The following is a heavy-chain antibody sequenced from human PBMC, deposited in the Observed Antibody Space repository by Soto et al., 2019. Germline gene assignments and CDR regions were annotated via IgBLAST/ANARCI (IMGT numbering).Heavy chain of an antibody. CDR3: AKDVVPAAMRYWYFDL. CDR1: GFTFSSYA. Sequence: PGGSLRLSCAASGFTFSSYAMSWVRQAPGKGLELVSAISGSCGSTYYADSVKGRFTISRDNSKNTLYLQMNSLRAEDMAVYYCAKDVVPAAMRYWYFDLWGRGTLVTVSS. CDR2: ISGSCGST. J-gene: IGHJ2*01. V-gene: IGHV3-23*01. D-gene: IGHD2-2*01.